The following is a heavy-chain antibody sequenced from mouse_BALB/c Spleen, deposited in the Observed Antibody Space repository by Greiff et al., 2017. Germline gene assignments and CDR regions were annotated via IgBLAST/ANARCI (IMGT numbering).Heavy chain of an antibody. D-gene: IGHD2-1*01. Sequence: QVQLQQSGPELVKPGASVKISCKASGYAFSSSWMNWVKQRPGQGLEWIGRIYPGDGDTNYNGKFKGKATLTADKSSSTAYMQLSSLTSVDSAVYFCARNMMGMGNYEGFAYWGQGTLVTVSA. CDR1: GYAFSSSW. CDR3: ARNMMGMGNYEGFAY. J-gene: IGHJ3*01. V-gene: IGHV1-82*01. CDR2: IYPGDGDT.